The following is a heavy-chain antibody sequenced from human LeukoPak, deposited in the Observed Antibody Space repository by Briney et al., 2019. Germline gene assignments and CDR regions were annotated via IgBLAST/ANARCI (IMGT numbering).Heavy chain of an antibody. CDR2: IIPIFGTA. CDR1: GYTFTGYY. J-gene: IGHJ4*02. V-gene: IGHV1-69*05. D-gene: IGHD2-15*01. Sequence: SVKVSCKASGYTFTGYYMHWVRQAPGQGLEWMGRIIPIFGTANYAQKFQGRVTITTDESTSTAYMELSSLRSEDTAVYYCARDSCSGGSCYSDYWGQGTLVTVSS. CDR3: ARDSCSGGSCYSDY.